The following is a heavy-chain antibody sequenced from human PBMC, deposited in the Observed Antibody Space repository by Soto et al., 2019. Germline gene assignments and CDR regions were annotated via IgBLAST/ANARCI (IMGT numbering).Heavy chain of an antibody. D-gene: IGHD2-8*01. J-gene: IGHJ6*02. V-gene: IGHV1-18*04. CDR2: ISVYTGNT. CDR3: ARDRCTTDRCYTHHFDV. CDR1: GYTFTSYG. Sequence: QVHLVQSGGEVTRPGASVKVSCKSSGYTFTSYGVSWVRQAPGQGLEWLGWISVYTGNTKQAQKFQDRVTLTTEASTTTAYMERRSMRSDDTAVYYCARDRCTTDRCYTHHFDVWGQGTTVTVSS.